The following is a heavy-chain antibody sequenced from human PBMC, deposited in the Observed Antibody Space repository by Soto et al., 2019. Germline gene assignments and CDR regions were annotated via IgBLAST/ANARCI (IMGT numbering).Heavy chain of an antibody. CDR2: IYYSGST. J-gene: IGHJ3*02. CDR1: GGSISSGDYY. Sequence: QVQLQESGPGLVKPSQTLSLTCTVSGGSISSGDYYWSWIRQPTGKGLEWIGYIYYSGSTYYNPSLKSRVTISVDTSKNQFSLKLSSVTAADTAVYYCARAHEANGDLDAFDIWGQGTMVTVSS. D-gene: IGHD4-17*01. V-gene: IGHV4-30-4*01. CDR3: ARAHEANGDLDAFDI.